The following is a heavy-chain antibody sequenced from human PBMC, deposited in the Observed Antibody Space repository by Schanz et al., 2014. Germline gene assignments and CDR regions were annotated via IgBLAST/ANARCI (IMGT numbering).Heavy chain of an antibody. D-gene: IGHD2-8*02. V-gene: IGHV1-46*01. CDR1: GYTFVSYS. J-gene: IGHJ3*01. CDR2: INPSGGGT. Sequence: QVQLVQSGSELKKPGASVKVSCKASGYTFVSYSMHWVRQAPGQGLEWMGIINPSGGGTSYALRFQDRVTMTRDTSTSTAYMELSRLKSDDTAVYYCATMWGYCTATACQILEVLDVWGQGTMVTVSS. CDR3: ATMWGYCTATACQILEVLDV.